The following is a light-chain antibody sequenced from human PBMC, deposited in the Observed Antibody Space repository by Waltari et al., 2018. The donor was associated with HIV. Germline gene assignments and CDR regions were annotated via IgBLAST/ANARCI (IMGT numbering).Light chain of an antibody. CDR2: NVS. CDR1: QSLVYSDGNTY. CDR3: MQGTHWPSGYT. J-gene: IGKJ2*01. Sequence: DVVMPQSPLSLPVTLGQPASLSCRSRQSLVYSDGNTYLHWFQQRPGQSPRRLIYNVSNRDSGVPDRFSGSGSGTDVTLKISRVEAEDVGVYYCMQGTHWPSGYTFGQGTKLEIK. V-gene: IGKV2-30*01.